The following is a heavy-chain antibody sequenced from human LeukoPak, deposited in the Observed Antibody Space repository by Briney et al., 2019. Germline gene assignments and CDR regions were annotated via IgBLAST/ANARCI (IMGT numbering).Heavy chain of an antibody. J-gene: IGHJ4*02. CDR2: IIPIFGTA. Sequence: GASVKVSCKASGGTFSSYAISWVRQAPGQGLEWMGGIIPIFGTANYAQKFQGRVTITTDESTSTAYVELSSLRSEDTAVYYCARHYYYDSSGYYPFDYWGQGTLVTVSS. CDR3: ARHYYYDSSGYYPFDY. CDR1: GGTFSSYA. D-gene: IGHD3-22*01. V-gene: IGHV1-69*05.